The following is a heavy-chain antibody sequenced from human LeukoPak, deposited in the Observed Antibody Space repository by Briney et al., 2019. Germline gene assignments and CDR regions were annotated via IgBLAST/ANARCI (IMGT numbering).Heavy chain of an antibody. Sequence: PSETLSLTCTVSGVSTTNGIYYWAWIRQSPGKGLEWIGSVHNVGSTYYNLSLRSRVTMSIDTSKNQFSSRLNSVTAADTAVYCCARHAEYNSGWHFYLDHWGQGILVTASS. V-gene: IGHV4-39*01. J-gene: IGHJ4*02. D-gene: IGHD6-19*01. CDR1: GVSTTNGIYY. CDR3: ARHAEYNSGWHFYLDH. CDR2: VHNVGST.